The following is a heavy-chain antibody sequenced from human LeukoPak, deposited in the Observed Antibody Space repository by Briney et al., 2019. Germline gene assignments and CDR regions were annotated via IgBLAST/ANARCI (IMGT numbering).Heavy chain of an antibody. D-gene: IGHD1-26*01. CDR3: TSSWEPPAY. Sequence: GGSLRLSCAASGFTFCGSAIHWVRQASGKGLEWVGRIRGEPNTYATAYAASVKGRFTISRDGSKNTAYLQMNNLKTEDTAVYYCTSSWEPPAYWGQGTLVTVSS. CDR1: GFTFCGSA. V-gene: IGHV3-73*01. J-gene: IGHJ4*02. CDR2: IRGEPNTYAT.